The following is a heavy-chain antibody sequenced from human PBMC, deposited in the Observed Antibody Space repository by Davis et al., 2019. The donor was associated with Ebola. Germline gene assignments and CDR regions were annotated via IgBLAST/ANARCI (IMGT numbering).Heavy chain of an antibody. CDR3: ARRALIDRSAAGCIDY. CDR1: GYSFNNHW. V-gene: IGHV5-51*01. D-gene: IGHD6-13*01. Sequence: PGGSLRLSCKASGYSFNNHWIGWVRQMPGKGLEWMGIIYPGDSDTRYSPAFQGQVSVLVDKSISTAYLQWSSLKASDTAIYYCARRALIDRSAAGCIDYWGQGTLVTVSS. CDR2: IYPGDSDT. J-gene: IGHJ4*02.